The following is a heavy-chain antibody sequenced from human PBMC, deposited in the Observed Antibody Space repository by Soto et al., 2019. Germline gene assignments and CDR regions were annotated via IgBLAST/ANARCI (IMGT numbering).Heavy chain of an antibody. CDR1: GFTLSSYE. CDR3: AREGGPIVVVXGYYYGMDV. CDR2: ISSSGSTI. J-gene: IGHJ6*02. Sequence: PGGSLRLSCAASGFTLSSYEMNWVRQAPGKGLEWVSYISSSGSTIYYADSVKGRFTISRDNAKNSLYLQMNSLRAEDTAVYDCAREGGPIVVVXGYYYGMDVWGQGTTVTVSS. D-gene: IGHD2-21*01. V-gene: IGHV3-48*03.